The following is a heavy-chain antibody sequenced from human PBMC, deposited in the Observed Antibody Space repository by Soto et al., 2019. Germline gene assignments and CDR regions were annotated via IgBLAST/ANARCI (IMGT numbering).Heavy chain of an antibody. D-gene: IGHD4-17*01. V-gene: IGHV3-74*01. Sequence: EVQLVESGGALVQPGGSLRLSCAAPGFPFRDYGINWFRQVPGTGLVWVSRINTDGSTTTYADSVQGRFTISRDNAKNTVYLQMNSLRAEDTAVYYCARVRNGDWYFDYWGQGTLVTVSS. CDR3: ARVRNGDWYFDY. CDR1: GFPFRDYG. CDR2: INTDGSTT. J-gene: IGHJ4*02.